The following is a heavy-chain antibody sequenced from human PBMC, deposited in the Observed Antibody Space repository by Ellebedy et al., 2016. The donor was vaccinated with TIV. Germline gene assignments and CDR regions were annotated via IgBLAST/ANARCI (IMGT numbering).Heavy chain of an antibody. CDR3: AKPRGRYGLLTDAFDI. J-gene: IGHJ3*02. D-gene: IGHD4/OR15-4a*01. Sequence: GESLKISXAASGFTFSSYSMNWVRQAPGKGLEWVSSISSSSSYIYYADSVKGRFTISRNNAKNSLYLQMNSLRAEDTAVYYCAKPRGRYGLLTDAFDIWGQGTMVTVSS. V-gene: IGHV3-21*01. CDR2: ISSSSSYI. CDR1: GFTFSSYS.